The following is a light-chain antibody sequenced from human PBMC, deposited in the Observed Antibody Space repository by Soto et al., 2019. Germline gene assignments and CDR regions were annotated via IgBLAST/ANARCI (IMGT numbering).Light chain of an antibody. V-gene: IGLV1-47*01. CDR1: ISNIGSNF. CDR2: RNN. Sequence: QSVLTQPPSASGTPGQRVTISCSGSISNIGSNFIYWYQQLPGTAPKLLIYRNNERPSGVPDRFSGSKSGTSASLAISGLRSEDEADYHCAAWDDSLSGVVFGGGTKFTVL. J-gene: IGLJ2*01. CDR3: AAWDDSLSGVV.